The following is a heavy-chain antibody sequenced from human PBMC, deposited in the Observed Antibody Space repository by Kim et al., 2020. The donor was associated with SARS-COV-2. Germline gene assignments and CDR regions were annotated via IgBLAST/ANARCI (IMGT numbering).Heavy chain of an antibody. J-gene: IGHJ4*02. CDR1: GGPFSGYY. CDR2: INHSGRT. V-gene: IGHV4-34*01. CDR3: ARRLSNTSGWGSHYCDL. D-gene: IGHD3-10*01. Sequence: SETLSLTCAVYGGPFSGYYWSCIRQPPGKWLEWIGEINHSGRTNYNPALKSRVTISVDTSKNQFSLKLTSVTAADTAVYYCARRLSNTSGWGSHYCDLWGQGTLVTVSS.